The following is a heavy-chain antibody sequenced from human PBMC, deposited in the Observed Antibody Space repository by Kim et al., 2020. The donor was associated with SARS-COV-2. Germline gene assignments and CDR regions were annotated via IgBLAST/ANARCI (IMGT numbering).Heavy chain of an antibody. Sequence: GGSLRLSCAASGFTFDDYAMHWVRQAPGKGLEWVSGISWNSDSIAYADSVKGRFTISRDNAKNSLYLQMNSLRAEDTALYYCAKDKGEGYYGSGSCFDYWGQGTLVTVSS. CDR1: GFTFDDYA. V-gene: IGHV3-9*01. CDR3: AKDKGEGYYGSGSCFDY. CDR2: ISWNSDSI. J-gene: IGHJ4*02. D-gene: IGHD3-10*01.